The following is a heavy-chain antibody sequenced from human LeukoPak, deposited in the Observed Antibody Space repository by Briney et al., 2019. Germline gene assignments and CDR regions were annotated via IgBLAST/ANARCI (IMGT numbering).Heavy chain of an antibody. V-gene: IGHV4-59*01. J-gene: IGHJ6*03. CDR1: GGSISTYY. CDR3: ARAVEATQRRHYYYYCSDV. CDR2: IYYSGST. Sequence: SSETLSLTCTVSGGSISTYYWTWIRQPPGKGLEWIGNIYYSGSTNYNPSLKSRVTISLDTSKNQFSLKLTSVTAADTAVYYCARAVEATQRRHYYYYCSDVWGKGATVTVSS. D-gene: IGHD1-26*01.